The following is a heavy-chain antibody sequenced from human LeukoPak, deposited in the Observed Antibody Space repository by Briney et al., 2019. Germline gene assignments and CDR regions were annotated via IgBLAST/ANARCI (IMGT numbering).Heavy chain of an antibody. CDR3: ARPYSSSWPDAFDI. CDR2: IRYDGSDK. CDR1: GFTLSTYG. J-gene: IGHJ3*02. Sequence: PGGSLRLSCVASGFTLSTYGMHWVRQAPGKGLEWVAFIRYDGSDKFYGDSVKGRLTTSRDNSKNTLYLQMNSLRAEDTAVYYCARPYSSSWPDAFDIWGQGTMVTVSS. D-gene: IGHD6-13*01. V-gene: IGHV3-30*02.